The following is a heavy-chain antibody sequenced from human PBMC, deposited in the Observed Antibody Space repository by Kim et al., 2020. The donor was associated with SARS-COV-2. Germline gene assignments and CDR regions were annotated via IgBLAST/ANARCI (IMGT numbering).Heavy chain of an antibody. V-gene: IGHV1-2*06. CDR2: INPNTGAT. CDR3: ARAQQSVVGSYPDY. Sequence: ASVKVSCKTTGYSFKGFSIHWVRQAPGLGLEWVGRINPNTGATFLAQRFQGRVTMARDTSINTAYMDLRSLTSDDTAIYFCARAQQSVVGSYPDYWGQGTLITVSS. CDR1: GYSFKGFS. D-gene: IGHD3-3*01. J-gene: IGHJ4*02.